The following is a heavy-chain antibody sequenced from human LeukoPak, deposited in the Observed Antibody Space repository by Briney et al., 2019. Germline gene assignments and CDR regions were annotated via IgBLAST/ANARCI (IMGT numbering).Heavy chain of an antibody. CDR1: GFTFSSYG. J-gene: IGHJ6*02. CDR3: AKDGAPYYDFWSGSVYYYYGMDV. CDR2: ISYDGSNK. V-gene: IGHV3-30*18. Sequence: GGSLRLSCAASGFTFSSYGMHWVRQAPGKGLEWVAVISYDGSNKYYADSVKGRFTISRDNSKNTLYLQMNSLRAEDTAVYYCAKDGAPYYDFWSGSVYYYYGMDVWGLGTTVTVSS. D-gene: IGHD3-3*01.